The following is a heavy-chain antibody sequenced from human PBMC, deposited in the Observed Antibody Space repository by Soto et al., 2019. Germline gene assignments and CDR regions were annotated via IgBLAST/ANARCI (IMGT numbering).Heavy chain of an antibody. V-gene: IGHV3-11*01. CDR3: ARKGFLEWSHASYMDV. Sequence: PGGSLRLSCAASGFTFSDYYMSWIRQAPGKGLEWVSYISSSGSTIYYADSVKGRFTISRDNAKNSLYLQMNSLRAEDTAVYYCARKGFLEWSHASYMDVWGKGTTVTVSS. CDR1: GFTFSDYY. CDR2: ISSSGSTI. J-gene: IGHJ6*03. D-gene: IGHD3-3*01.